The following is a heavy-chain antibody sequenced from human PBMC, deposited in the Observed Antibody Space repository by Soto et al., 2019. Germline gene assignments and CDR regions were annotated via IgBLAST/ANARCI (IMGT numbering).Heavy chain of an antibody. CDR1: GGPISSYY. V-gene: IGHV4-59*01. J-gene: IGHJ6*03. Sequence: PSETLSLTFTVSGGPISSYYWSWIRQPPGKGLEWIGYIYYSGSTNYNPSLKSRVTISVDTSKNQFSLKLSSVTAADTAVYYCARYFRFGEFMFYYYYMDVWGKGTTVT. CDR2: IYYSGST. D-gene: IGHD3-10*01. CDR3: ARYFRFGEFMFYYYYMDV.